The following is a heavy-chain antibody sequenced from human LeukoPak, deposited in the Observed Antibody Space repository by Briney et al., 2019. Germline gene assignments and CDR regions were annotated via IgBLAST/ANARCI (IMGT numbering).Heavy chain of an antibody. CDR3: ARVDYYGMDV. Sequence: SETLSLTCTVSGGSVSSGSYYWSWIRQPPGKGLEWIGYIYYSRSTNYNPSLKSRVTISVDTSKNQFSLKLNSVTAADTAVYYCARVDYYGMDVWGQGTTVTVSS. J-gene: IGHJ6*02. V-gene: IGHV4-61*01. CDR2: IYYSRST. CDR1: GGSVSSGSYY.